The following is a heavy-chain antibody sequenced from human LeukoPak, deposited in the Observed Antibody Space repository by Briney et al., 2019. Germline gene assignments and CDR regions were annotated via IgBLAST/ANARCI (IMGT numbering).Heavy chain of an antibody. CDR1: GFTFDDYA. J-gene: IGHJ6*03. CDR2: ISWDGGST. V-gene: IGHV3-43D*03. Sequence: GGSLRLSCAASGFTFDDYAMHWVRQAPGKGLEWVSLISWDGGSTYYADSVKGRFTISRDNSKNSLYLQMNSLRAEDTALYYCAKDRGEYGGNFKRYYYYYMDVWGKGTTVTVSS. CDR3: AKDRGEYGGNFKRYYYYYMDV. D-gene: IGHD4-23*01.